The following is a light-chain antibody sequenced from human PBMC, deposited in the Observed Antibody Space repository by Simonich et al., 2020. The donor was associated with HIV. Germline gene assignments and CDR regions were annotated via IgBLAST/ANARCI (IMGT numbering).Light chain of an antibody. J-gene: IGKJ1*01. CDR1: QSVSNY. CDR2: GAS. V-gene: IGKV3-15*01. Sequence: EIVLTQSPATLSLSPGERATLSCRASQSVSNYLAWYQQKPGQAPRLLIYGASTRATGIPARFSGSGSGTEFTLTISNLQSEDFGVYYCQQYKNWPPWTFGQGTNVEIK. CDR3: QQYKNWPPWT.